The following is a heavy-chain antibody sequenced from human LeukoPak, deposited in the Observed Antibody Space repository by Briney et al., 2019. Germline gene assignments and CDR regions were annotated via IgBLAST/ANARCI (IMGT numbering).Heavy chain of an antibody. D-gene: IGHD3-3*01. J-gene: IGHJ5*02. V-gene: IGHV3-21*04. CDR1: GFTFSSYS. CDR2: ISSSSSYI. Sequence: PGGSLRLSCAASGFTFSSYSMNWVRQAPGKGLEWVSSISSSSSYIYYADSVKGRFTISRDNAKNSLYLQMNSLRAEDTALYYCAKCAKTPDGGSGWCNWFDAWGQGTLVTVSS. CDR3: AKCAKTPDGGSGWCNWFDA.